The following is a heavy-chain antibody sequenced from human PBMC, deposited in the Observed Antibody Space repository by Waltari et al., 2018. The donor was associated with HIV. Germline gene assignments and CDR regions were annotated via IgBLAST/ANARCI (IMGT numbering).Heavy chain of an antibody. D-gene: IGHD3-9*01. Sequence: EVQLVESGGGVVRPGGSLRLYCATSGFTFDDYGMTWVRPAPVKGLGLGAKIDLNGGSSDYADSGKGGCTFTRDKAKNTLNLGRHSLRAEDTAMYSGCRGAYGWFDPWGRGTLVTVSS. CDR1: GFTFDDYG. V-gene: IGHV3-20*04. CDR3: CRGAYGWFDP. J-gene: IGHJ5*02. CDR2: IDLNGGSS.